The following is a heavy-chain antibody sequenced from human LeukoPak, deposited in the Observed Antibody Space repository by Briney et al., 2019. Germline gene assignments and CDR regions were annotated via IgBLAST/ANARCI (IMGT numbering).Heavy chain of an antibody. V-gene: IGHV4-59*01. CDR2: IYYTGST. CDR1: GGSISNYY. J-gene: IGHJ4*02. D-gene: IGHD3-10*01. CDR3: ARNLGFYGSGSSFY. Sequence: TSETLSLTCTVSGGSISNYYWSWIRQPPGKGLEWIGFIYYTGSTNYNPSLKSRVTISVDTSKNQFSLKLSSVTAADTAVYYCARNLGFYGSGSSFYWGQGTLVTVSS.